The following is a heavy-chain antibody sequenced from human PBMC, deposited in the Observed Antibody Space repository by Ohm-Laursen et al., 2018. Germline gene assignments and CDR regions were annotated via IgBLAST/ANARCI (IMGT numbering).Heavy chain of an antibody. V-gene: IGHV3-9*01. CDR2: ISWNSGSI. Sequence: SLRLSCAASGFTFDDYAMHWVRQAPGKGLEWVSGISWNSGSIGYADSVKGRFTISRDNAKNSLYLQMNSLRAEDTAVYYCAKWGGNSAFDYWGQGTLVTVSS. J-gene: IGHJ4*02. D-gene: IGHD4-23*01. CDR3: AKWGGNSAFDY. CDR1: GFTFDDYA.